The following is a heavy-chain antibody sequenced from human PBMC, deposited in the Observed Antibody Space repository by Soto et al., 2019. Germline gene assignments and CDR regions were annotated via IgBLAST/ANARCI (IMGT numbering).Heavy chain of an antibody. V-gene: IGHV4-34*01. CDR3: ARESHDILTGPPWVWYFDL. D-gene: IGHD3-9*01. CDR2: INDRGAI. Sequence: QVQLQQWGAGPLRPLETLSLTYGVSGGSFSGYYWAWIRQSPGKGLEWMGEINDRGAINYNPSLKSGVSISVDTSKNHYSLNLRSVTAAGTAVYYCARESHDILTGPPWVWYFDLWGRGTLVTVSS. CDR1: GGSFSGYY. J-gene: IGHJ2*01.